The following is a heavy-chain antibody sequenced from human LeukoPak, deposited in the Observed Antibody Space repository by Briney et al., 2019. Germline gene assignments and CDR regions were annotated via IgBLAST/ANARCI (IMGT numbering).Heavy chain of an antibody. CDR1: GFTFRSHA. CDR3: AKEDFDS. V-gene: IGHV3-23*01. Sequence: GGSLRLSCVGSGFTFRSHAMSWVRQAPEKGLEFVSGIYENGGTTYYADSVKGRFSISRDNSKNTLYLQMNSLRAEDTAVYYCAKEDFDSWGQGTLVTVSS. CDR2: IYENGGTT. J-gene: IGHJ4*02.